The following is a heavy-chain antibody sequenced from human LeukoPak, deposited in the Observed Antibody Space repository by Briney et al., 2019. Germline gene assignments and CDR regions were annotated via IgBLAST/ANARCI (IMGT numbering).Heavy chain of an antibody. D-gene: IGHD3-10*01. CDR2: ISSSSSTI. CDR3: ARGRYGSGRPWFDP. J-gene: IGHJ5*02. Sequence: GGSLRLSCAASGFTFSSYSMNWVRQAPGKGLEWVSYISSSSSTIYYADSVKGRFTISRDNAKNSLYLQMNSLRAEDTAVYYCARGRYGSGRPWFDPWGQGTLVTVSS. CDR1: GFTFSSYS. V-gene: IGHV3-48*01.